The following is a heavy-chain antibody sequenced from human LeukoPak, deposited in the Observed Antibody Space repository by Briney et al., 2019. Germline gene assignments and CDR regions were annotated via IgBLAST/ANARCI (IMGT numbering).Heavy chain of an antibody. Sequence: PVKVSCKASGGTFSSYAISWVRQAPGQGLEWMGGIIPIFGTANYAQKFQGRVTITADESTSTAYMKLSSLRSEDTAVYYCARGSIRSNYGMDVWGQGTTVTVSS. CDR1: GGTFSSYA. CDR2: IIPIFGTA. J-gene: IGHJ6*02. CDR3: ARGSIRSNYGMDV. V-gene: IGHV1-69*13.